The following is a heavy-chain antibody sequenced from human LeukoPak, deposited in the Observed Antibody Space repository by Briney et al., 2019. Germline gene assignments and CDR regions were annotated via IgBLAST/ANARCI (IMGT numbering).Heavy chain of an antibody. Sequence: SETLPLTCTVSGYSISSGYYWGWIRQPPGKGLEWIGSIYHSGSTYYNPSLKSRVTISVDTSKNQFSLKLSSVTAADTAVYYCARDSWGAAAHNYFDYWGQGTLVTVSS. V-gene: IGHV4-38-2*02. CDR3: ARDSWGAAAHNYFDY. CDR1: GYSISSGYY. D-gene: IGHD6-13*01. J-gene: IGHJ4*02. CDR2: IYHSGST.